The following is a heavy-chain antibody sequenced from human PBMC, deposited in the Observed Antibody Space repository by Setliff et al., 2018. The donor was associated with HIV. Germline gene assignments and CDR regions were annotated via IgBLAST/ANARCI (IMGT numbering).Heavy chain of an antibody. CDR2: INPNGGGT. V-gene: IGHV1-46*01. CDR1: GYTFINYY. D-gene: IGHD6-19*01. CDR3: ARDEGSGWPLDY. Sequence: ASVKVSCKASGYTFINYYMHWVRQAPGQGLEWMGIINPNGGGTSYAQKFQGRVTITADKSTSTAYMQLSSLRSEDTAVYYCARDEGSGWPLDYWGQGTLVTVSS. J-gene: IGHJ4*02.